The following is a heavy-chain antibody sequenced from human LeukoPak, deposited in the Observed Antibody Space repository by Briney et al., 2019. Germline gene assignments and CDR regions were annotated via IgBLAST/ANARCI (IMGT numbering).Heavy chain of an antibody. Sequence: PGGSLRLSCAASGFTFSSYSMNWVRQAPGKGLEWVSYISSSSSTIYYADSVKGRFTISRDNAKNSLYLQMNSLRSEDTAVYYCARGSPIPPIWFGEFPDWFDPWGQGTLVTVSS. CDR3: ARGSPIPPIWFGEFPDWFDP. CDR2: ISSSSSTI. V-gene: IGHV3-48*01. CDR1: GFTFSSYS. J-gene: IGHJ5*02. D-gene: IGHD3-10*01.